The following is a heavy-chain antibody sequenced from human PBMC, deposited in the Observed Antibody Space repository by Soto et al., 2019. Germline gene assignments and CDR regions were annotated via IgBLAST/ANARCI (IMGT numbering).Heavy chain of an antibody. J-gene: IGHJ3*02. V-gene: IGHV4-39*01. Sequence: QLQLQESGPGLVKPSETLSLTCTVSGGSISSSSYYWGWIRQPPGKGLEWIGSIYYSGSTYYNPSLKSRVTISVDTSKNQFSLKLSSVTAADTAVYYCARLKSYYGSGREFAFDIWGQGTMVTVSS. CDR2: IYYSGST. CDR3: ARLKSYYGSGREFAFDI. CDR1: GGSISSSSYY. D-gene: IGHD3-10*01.